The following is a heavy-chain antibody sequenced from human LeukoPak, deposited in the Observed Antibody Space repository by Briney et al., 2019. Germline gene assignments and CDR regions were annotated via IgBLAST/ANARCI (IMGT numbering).Heavy chain of an antibody. D-gene: IGHD3-10*01. J-gene: IGHJ5*02. Sequence: SETLSIPCSVSDASVTSGGSYWSCLRQPPGKGPEWISSACYTVSTYYNPSLKSRVTISIDTSKNQYSLRLTSVTTTDTAINHCARHSGSGSLSRPFDPWGQGTLVAVSS. CDR2: ACYTVST. V-gene: IGHV4-39*01. CDR1: DASVTSGGSY. CDR3: ARHSGSGSLSRPFDP.